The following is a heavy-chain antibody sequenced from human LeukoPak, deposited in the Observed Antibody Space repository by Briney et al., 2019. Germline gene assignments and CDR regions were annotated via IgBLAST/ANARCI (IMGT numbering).Heavy chain of an antibody. J-gene: IGHJ3*02. CDR3: AREQTTVVTKNAFDI. D-gene: IGHD4-23*01. V-gene: IGHV3-66*02. Sequence: QTGGSLRLSCAASGFTVSSNYMSWVRQAPGKGLEWVSVIYSGVSTYYADSVKGRFTISRDNSKNTLYLQMNSLRAEDTAVYYCAREQTTVVTKNAFDIWGQGTMVTVSS. CDR2: IYSGVST. CDR1: GFTVSSNY.